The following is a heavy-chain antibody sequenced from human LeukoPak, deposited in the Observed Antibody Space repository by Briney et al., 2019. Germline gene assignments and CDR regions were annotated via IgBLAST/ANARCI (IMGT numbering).Heavy chain of an antibody. CDR1: GGSISSSSYY. D-gene: IGHD5-24*01. CDR3: ARLIRDGYNLNWFDP. Sequence: PSETLSLTCTVSGGSISSSSYYWGWIRQPPGKGLEWIGSIYYSGSTYYNPSLKSRVTISVDTSKNQFSLRLSSVTAADTAVYYCARLIRDGYNLNWFDPWGQGTLVTVSS. J-gene: IGHJ5*02. CDR2: IYYSGST. V-gene: IGHV4-39*01.